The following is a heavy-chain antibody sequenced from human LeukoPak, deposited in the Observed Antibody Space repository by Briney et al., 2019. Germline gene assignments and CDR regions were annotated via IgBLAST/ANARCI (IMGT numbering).Heavy chain of an antibody. CDR1: GDSITSGSYS. CDR3: ARRQSGGGAFDT. CDR2: ISYPGST. D-gene: IGHD1-26*01. V-gene: IGHV4-39*01. J-gene: IGHJ3*02. Sequence: SETLSLPCTVSGDSITSGSYSWGWIRQSPGKGLEWIGNISYPGSTYYNPSLKNRVTIFIDTSTNQFFLNLRSVTAADTAVYYCARRQSGGGAFDTWGRGTMVTVS.